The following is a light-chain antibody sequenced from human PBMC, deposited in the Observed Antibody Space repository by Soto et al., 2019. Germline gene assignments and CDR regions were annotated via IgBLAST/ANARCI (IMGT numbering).Light chain of an antibody. CDR2: KVS. CDR1: QSLVHSDGIFY. Sequence: DVVLTQSPLSLPVTLGQPASISCRSSQSLVHSDGIFYLNWFQQRPGQSPRRLIYKVSNRDHGVPDRFSGSGSGTDFTLEISRVEAEDVGVYYCMQGSHWPYTFGQGTKLEIK. V-gene: IGKV2-30*02. J-gene: IGKJ2*01. CDR3: MQGSHWPYT.